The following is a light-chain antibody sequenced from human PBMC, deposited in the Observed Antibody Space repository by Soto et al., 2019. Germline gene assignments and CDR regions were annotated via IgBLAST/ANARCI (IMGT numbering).Light chain of an antibody. V-gene: IGLV2-23*01. Sequence: QSALTQPASVSGSPGQSITISCTGTSSDVGSYNLVSWYQQHPGKAPKLMIYEGSKRPSGVSNRFSGSKSGYTASLTISGLQAEDEADYYCCSYAGSGTLVFGGGTMLTVL. CDR3: CSYAGSGTLV. J-gene: IGLJ3*02. CDR1: SSDVGSYNL. CDR2: EGS.